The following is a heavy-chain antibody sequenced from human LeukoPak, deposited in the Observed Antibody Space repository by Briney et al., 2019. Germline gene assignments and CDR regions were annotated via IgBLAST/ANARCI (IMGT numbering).Heavy chain of an antibody. CDR3: ARAPGYCSTTSCEYYYYMDV. Sequence: SETLSLTCTVSGVSLSSYYWSWIRQPAGKGLEWIGRVYTSGSTNYNPSLKSRVTMSIDTSKNQFSLEVSSVTAADTAVYYCARAPGYCSTTSCEYYYYMDVWGKGTTVTVSS. CDR1: GVSLSSYY. CDR2: VYTSGST. J-gene: IGHJ6*03. V-gene: IGHV4-4*07. D-gene: IGHD2-2*01.